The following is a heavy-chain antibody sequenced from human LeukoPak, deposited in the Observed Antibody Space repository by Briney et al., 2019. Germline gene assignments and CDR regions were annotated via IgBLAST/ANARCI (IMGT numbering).Heavy chain of an antibody. D-gene: IGHD5-24*01. V-gene: IGHV3-30*14. CDR1: GFTFSSYT. CDR3: ARGAGYNYPYYFDY. CDR2: ISYDGSRK. J-gene: IGHJ4*02. Sequence: GRSLRLSCAVSGFTFSSYTMHWVRQAPGKGLEWVAFISYDGSRKYYADSVKGRFTISRDNSKNTLYLQMNSLRAEDTAVYYCARGAGYNYPYYFDYWGQGTLVTGSS.